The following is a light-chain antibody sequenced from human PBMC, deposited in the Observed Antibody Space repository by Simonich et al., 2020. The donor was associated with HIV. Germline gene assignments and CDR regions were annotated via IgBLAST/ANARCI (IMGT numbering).Light chain of an antibody. Sequence: EIVMTQSPDSLAVSLGERATVNCRSSRSVLYSSNNKNYLAWYQQKPGQPPKLLIYWASTRESGVPYRFSASGSGTDFTLTISSLQAEDVAIYYCQQYYSTPPTFGQGTKVEIK. V-gene: IGKV4-1*01. CDR3: QQYYSTPPT. CDR1: RSVLYSSNNKNY. CDR2: WAS. J-gene: IGKJ1*01.